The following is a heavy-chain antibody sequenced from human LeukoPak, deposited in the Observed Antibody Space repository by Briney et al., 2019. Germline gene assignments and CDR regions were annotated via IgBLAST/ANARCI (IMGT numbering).Heavy chain of an antibody. Sequence: GGSLRLSRAASGFTFSSYWMHWVRQAPGKGLVWVSRIYSDGNTTNYADSVKGRFTTSRDNAKNTLYLQMNSLRAEDTAVYYCARDQGSTSRGIDYWGQGTLVTVSS. CDR1: GFTFSSYW. D-gene: IGHD2-2*01. CDR3: ARDQGSTSRGIDY. CDR2: IYSDGNTT. V-gene: IGHV3-74*01. J-gene: IGHJ4*02.